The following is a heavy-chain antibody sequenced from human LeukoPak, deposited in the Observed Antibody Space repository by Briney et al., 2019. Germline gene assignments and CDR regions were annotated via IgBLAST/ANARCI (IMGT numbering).Heavy chain of an antibody. CDR3: ARESGSMRWFDP. J-gene: IGHJ5*02. CDR1: GGSISGYY. D-gene: IGHD6-25*01. V-gene: IGHV4-4*07. CDR2: MSTSGNS. Sequence: SETLSLTCTVSGGSISGYYWSWIRQPAGKGLEWIGRMSTSGNSNYIPSLVSRVTMSVDTSKNQFSLNLSSVTAADTAVYYCARESGSMRWFDPWGQGTLVTVSP.